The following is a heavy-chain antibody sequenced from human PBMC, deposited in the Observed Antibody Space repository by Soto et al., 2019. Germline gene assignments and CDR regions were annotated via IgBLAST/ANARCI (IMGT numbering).Heavy chain of an antibody. CDR1: GFTFSSYW. V-gene: IGHV3-7*03. CDR3: ARYPGSLGPAAIFYYGMDV. CDR2: IKQDGSEK. Sequence: VQLVESGGGLVQPGGSLRLSCAASGFTFSSYWMSWVRQAPGKGLEWVANIKQDGSEKYYVDSVKGRFTISRDNAKNSLYLQMNSLRAEDTAVYYCARYPGSLGPAAIFYYGMDVWGQGTTVTVSS. D-gene: IGHD2-2*01. J-gene: IGHJ6*02.